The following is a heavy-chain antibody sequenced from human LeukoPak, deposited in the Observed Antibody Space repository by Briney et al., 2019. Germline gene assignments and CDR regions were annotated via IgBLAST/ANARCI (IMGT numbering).Heavy chain of an antibody. V-gene: IGHV3-49*04. J-gene: IGHJ4*02. Sequence: PGGSLRLSCTAFGFTFGDYAMSWVRQAPGKGLEWVGFIRSKAYGGTTEYAASVKGRFTISRDDSKSIAYLQMNSLKTEDTAVYYCTRDSGITMVRVLDYWGQGTLVTVSS. CDR3: TRDSGITMVRVLDY. CDR1: GFTFGDYA. D-gene: IGHD3-10*01. CDR2: IRSKAYGGTT.